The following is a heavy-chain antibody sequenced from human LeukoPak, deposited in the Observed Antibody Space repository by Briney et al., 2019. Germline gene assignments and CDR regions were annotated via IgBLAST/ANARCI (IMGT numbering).Heavy chain of an antibody. CDR2: INPNSGGT. CDR3: ARVSGYSGYDFVY. D-gene: IGHD5-12*01. Sequence: ASVKVSCKASGYTFTGYYMHWVRQAPGQGLEWTGWINPNSGGTNYAQKFQGRVTMTRDTSISTAYMELSRLRSDDTAVYYCARVSGYSGYDFVYWGQGTLVTVSS. CDR1: GYTFTGYY. J-gene: IGHJ4*02. V-gene: IGHV1-2*02.